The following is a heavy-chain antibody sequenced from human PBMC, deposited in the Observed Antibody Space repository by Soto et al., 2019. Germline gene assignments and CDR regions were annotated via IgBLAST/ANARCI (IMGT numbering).Heavy chain of an antibody. Sequence: QVQLVESGGGVVQPGRSLRLSCAASGFTFSSYAMHWVRQAPGKGLEWVAVISYDGSNKYYADSVKGRFTISRDNSKNPLYLQMNSLRAEDTAVYYCASSYSSGYGYFDLWGRGTLVTVSS. J-gene: IGHJ2*01. D-gene: IGHD6-19*01. V-gene: IGHV3-30-3*01. CDR3: ASSYSSGYGYFDL. CDR2: ISYDGSNK. CDR1: GFTFSSYA.